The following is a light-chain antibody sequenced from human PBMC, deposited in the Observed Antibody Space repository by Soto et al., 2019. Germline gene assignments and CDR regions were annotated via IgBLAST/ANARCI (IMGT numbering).Light chain of an antibody. V-gene: IGKV3-20*01. CDR3: QQYGDSPRT. Sequence: EIVMTQSPATLSLSPGQRASLSCRASQSISSNSLAWYQQKPGQAPRLLFYDASRRATGTPDRFSVSGSGTDFTLTISRLEPEDFAVYYCQQYGDSPRTFGQGTKVDI. CDR2: DAS. CDR1: QSISSNS. J-gene: IGKJ1*01.